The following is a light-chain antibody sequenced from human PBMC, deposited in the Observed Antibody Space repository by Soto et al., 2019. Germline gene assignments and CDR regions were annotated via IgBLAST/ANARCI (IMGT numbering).Light chain of an antibody. CDR3: QQLKSYPIT. CDR2: AAS. J-gene: IGKJ5*01. CDR1: QGISSY. Sequence: DIQLTQSPSFLSASVGDRVTITCRASQGISSYLAWYQQKPGKAPKLLIYAASTLQSGVPSRFSGSASGTEFTLAISSLQTEDFATYYCQQLKSYPITFGQGTRLEIK. V-gene: IGKV1-9*01.